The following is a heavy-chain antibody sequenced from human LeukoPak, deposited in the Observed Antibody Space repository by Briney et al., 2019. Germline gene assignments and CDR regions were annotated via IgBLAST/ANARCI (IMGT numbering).Heavy chain of an antibody. D-gene: IGHD5-12*01. CDR3: ARGWLDTNWFDP. CDR2: ISAYSGYT. V-gene: IGHV1-18*01. Sequence: ASVKVSCKASGYTFTSYGISWVRQAPGQGLEWMGWISAYSGYTNYAQKFQGRVTITTDTSTSTAYMELSSLRSDDTAVYYCARGWLDTNWFDPWGQGTLVTVPS. CDR1: GYTFTSYG. J-gene: IGHJ5*02.